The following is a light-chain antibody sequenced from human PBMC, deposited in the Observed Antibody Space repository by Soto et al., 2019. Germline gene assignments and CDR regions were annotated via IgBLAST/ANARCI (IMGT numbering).Light chain of an antibody. J-gene: IGLJ2*01. V-gene: IGLV1-40*01. CDR3: QSYDSSLSVV. Sequence: QPVRTQPPSVSGAPGQRVTISCTGSSSNIGAGYDVHWYQQLPGTAPKLLIYGNSNRPSGVPDRFSGSKSGTSASLAITGLQAEDEADYYCQSYDSSLSVVFGGGTKLTVL. CDR1: SSNIGAGYD. CDR2: GNS.